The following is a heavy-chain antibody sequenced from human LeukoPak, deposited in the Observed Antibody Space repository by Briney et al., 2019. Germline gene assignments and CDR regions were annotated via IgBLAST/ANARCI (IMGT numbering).Heavy chain of an antibody. J-gene: IGHJ5*02. Sequence: SETLSLTCTVSDGFITHDYWWNWVRQPPGKWLEWIGEIFHEGSTNYSPSLKGRVTLSVDTSKNEFSLNLNSVTAADTAIYYCVARDPYVTGDFDPWGQGTLVTVSS. CDR3: VARDPYVTGDFDP. D-gene: IGHD3-16*01. CDR1: DGFITHDYW. CDR2: IFHEGST. V-gene: IGHV4-4*02.